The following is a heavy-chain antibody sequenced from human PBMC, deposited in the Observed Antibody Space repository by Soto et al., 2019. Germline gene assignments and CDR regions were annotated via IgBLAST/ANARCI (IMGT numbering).Heavy chain of an antibody. Sequence: ASVKVSCKASGYTFTSYGISWVRQAPGQGLEWMGWISAYNGNTNYAQKLQGRVTMTADKSTSTAYMELSSLRSEDTAVYYCARGDDTAMGPPPNYYYGMDVWGQGTTVTVSS. CDR3: ARGDDTAMGPPPNYYYGMDV. D-gene: IGHD5-18*01. CDR1: GYTFTSYG. CDR2: ISAYNGNT. J-gene: IGHJ6*02. V-gene: IGHV1-18*01.